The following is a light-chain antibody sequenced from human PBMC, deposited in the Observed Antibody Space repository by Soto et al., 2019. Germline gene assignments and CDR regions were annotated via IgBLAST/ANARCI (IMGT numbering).Light chain of an antibody. CDR3: QTWGTDIVV. CDR2: LNSDGSH. J-gene: IGLJ2*01. Sequence: QPVLTQSPFASASRGASVKLTCTLSRGHSSYAIAWHQQQPEKGPRYLMKLNSDGSHSKGDGIPDRFSGSSSGAERYLTISSLQSEDEADYYCQTWGTDIVVFGGGTKVTDL. V-gene: IGLV4-69*01. CDR1: RGHSSYA.